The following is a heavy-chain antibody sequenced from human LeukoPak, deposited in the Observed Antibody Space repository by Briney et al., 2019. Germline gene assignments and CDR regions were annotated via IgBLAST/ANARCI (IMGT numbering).Heavy chain of an antibody. V-gene: IGHV1-69*05. CDR1: GGTFSSYA. Sequence: ASVKVSCKASGGTFSSYAISWVRQAPGQGLEWMGGIIPIFGTANYAQKFQGRVTITTDESTSTAYMELSSLRSEDTAVYYCARVSLSSIAARDFDYWGQGTLVTVSS. CDR2: IIPIFGTA. J-gene: IGHJ4*02. D-gene: IGHD6-6*01. CDR3: ARVSLSSIAARDFDY.